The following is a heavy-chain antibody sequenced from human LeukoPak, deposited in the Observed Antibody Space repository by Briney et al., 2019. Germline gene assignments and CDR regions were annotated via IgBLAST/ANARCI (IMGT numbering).Heavy chain of an antibody. CDR2: IKQDGSEK. Sequence: GGSLRFSCAASGFTFSSYWMSWVRQAPGKGLEWVANIKQDGSEKNYVDSVKVRFTISRDNAKKSLYLQMNSLRAEDTAVYYCARHRLGSGILADYWGQGTLVTVSS. V-gene: IGHV3-7*01. CDR1: GFTFSSYW. J-gene: IGHJ4*02. D-gene: IGHD3-10*02. CDR3: ARHRLGSGILADY.